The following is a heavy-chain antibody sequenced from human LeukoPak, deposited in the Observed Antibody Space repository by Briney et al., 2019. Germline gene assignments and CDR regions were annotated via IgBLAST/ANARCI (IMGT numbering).Heavy chain of an antibody. J-gene: IGHJ4*02. D-gene: IGHD3-22*01. CDR3: ARRCYYDSSGCFNY. V-gene: IGHV4-59*08. CDR2: IYYTGRT. CDR1: AGSVNSYY. Sequence: SETLSLTCTVSAGSVNSYYWSWIRQPPGKGLEWIGYIYYTGRTNYNPSLKSRVTISVDTSKNQFSLKLSSVTAADTAVYYCARRCYYDSSGCFNYWGQGTLVTVSS.